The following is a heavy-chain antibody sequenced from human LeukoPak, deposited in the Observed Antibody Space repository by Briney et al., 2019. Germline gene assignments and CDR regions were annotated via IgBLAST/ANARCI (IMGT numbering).Heavy chain of an antibody. Sequence: PGGSLRLSCEASGFSFSKHAMSWVRQAPGKGLEWVSAISGSGGNTYFADSVKGRFTISRDNSKNALYLQMNSLRAEDTAVYYCAKGPWLAYPYYFDDWGQGTLVTVSS. CDR2: ISGSGGNT. D-gene: IGHD6-19*01. J-gene: IGHJ4*02. V-gene: IGHV3-23*01. CDR3: AKGPWLAYPYYFDD. CDR1: GFSFSKHA.